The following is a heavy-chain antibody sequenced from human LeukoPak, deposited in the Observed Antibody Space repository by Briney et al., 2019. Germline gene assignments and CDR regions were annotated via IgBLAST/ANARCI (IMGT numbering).Heavy chain of an antibody. CDR3: ARVSSYGLNPFDY. V-gene: IGHV1-69*04. CDR1: GYTFTSYG. J-gene: IGHJ4*02. Sequence: GASVKVSCKASGYTFTSYGISWVRQAPGQGLEWMGRIIPILGIANYAQKFQGRVTITADKSTSTAYMELSSLRSEDTAVYYCARVSSYGLNPFDYWGQGTLVTVSS. CDR2: IIPILGIA. D-gene: IGHD5-18*01.